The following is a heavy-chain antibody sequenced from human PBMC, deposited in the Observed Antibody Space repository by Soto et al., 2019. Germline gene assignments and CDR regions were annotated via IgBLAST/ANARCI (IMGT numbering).Heavy chain of an antibody. Sequence: SETLSLTCTVSGGSISSGGYYWSWIRQHPGKGLEWIGYIYYSGSTYYNPSLKSRVTISVDTSKNQFSLKLSSVTAADTAVYYCASWRITIFGVVIAGDVWGQGTTVTV. D-gene: IGHD3-3*01. CDR2: IYYSGST. CDR3: ASWRITIFGVVIAGDV. V-gene: IGHV4-31*03. J-gene: IGHJ6*02. CDR1: GGSISSGGYY.